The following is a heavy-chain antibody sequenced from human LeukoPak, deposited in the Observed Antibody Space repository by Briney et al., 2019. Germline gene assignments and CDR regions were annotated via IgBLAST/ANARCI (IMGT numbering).Heavy chain of an antibody. CDR3: AKDRYSSGWYVDY. V-gene: IGHV3-30*18. CDR1: GFTFSSYG. Sequence: PGGSLRLSCAASGFTFSSYGMHWVRQAPGKGLEWEAVISYDGRNKYYADSVKGRFTISRDNSKNTLYLQMNSLRAEDTAVYYCAKDRYSSGWYVDYWGQGTLVTVSS. J-gene: IGHJ4*02. D-gene: IGHD6-19*01. CDR2: ISYDGRNK.